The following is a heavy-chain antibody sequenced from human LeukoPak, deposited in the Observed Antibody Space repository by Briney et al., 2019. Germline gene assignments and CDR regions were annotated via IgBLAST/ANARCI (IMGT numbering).Heavy chain of an antibody. J-gene: IGHJ3*02. D-gene: IGHD5-12*01. CDR1: GGTISSQY. CDR2: IYYCEST. Sequence: SETLSLTCTCSGGTISSQYWRWLRQPAGRGLAWIGFIYYCESTNYNPSLKSRVTISVDTSKNQFSLKLSAVTAADTAVYYGARDSVDIVPRGAFDIWGQGTMVTVSS. CDR3: ARDSVDIVPRGAFDI. V-gene: IGHV4-59*11.